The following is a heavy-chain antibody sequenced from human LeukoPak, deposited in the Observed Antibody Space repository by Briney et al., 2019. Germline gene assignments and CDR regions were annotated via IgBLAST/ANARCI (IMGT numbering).Heavy chain of an antibody. CDR2: LNSDGSST. V-gene: IGHV3-74*01. D-gene: IGHD1-7*01. Sequence: GGSLRLSCAASGFTFSSYWMHWVRQAPGKGLVWVSRLNSDGSSTSYADSVKGRFTISRDNAETTRHLQMNNLSAEDTAVYYCARASNRNSINFDYWGQGALVTVSS. CDR3: ARASNRNSINFDY. J-gene: IGHJ4*02. CDR1: GFTFSSYW.